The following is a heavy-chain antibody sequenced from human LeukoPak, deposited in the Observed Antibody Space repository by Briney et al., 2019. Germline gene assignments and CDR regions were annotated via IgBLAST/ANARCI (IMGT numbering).Heavy chain of an antibody. CDR1: GFTFSSYS. V-gene: IGHV3-48*01. CDR3: ARDNTAMVFSNWFDP. J-gene: IGHJ5*02. CDR2: ISSSSSTI. D-gene: IGHD5-18*01. Sequence: PVGSLRLSRAASGFTFSSYSMNWVRQAPGKGLEWVSYISSSSSTIYYADSVRGRFTISRDNAKNTLYLQMNSLRAEDTAVYYCARDNTAMVFSNWFDPWGQGTLVTVSS.